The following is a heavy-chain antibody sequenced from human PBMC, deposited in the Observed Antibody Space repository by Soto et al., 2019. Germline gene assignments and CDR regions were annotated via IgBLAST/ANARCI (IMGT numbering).Heavy chain of an antibody. Sequence: SVKVSCKASGGTFSSYTISWVRQAPGQGLEWMGRIIPILGIANYAQKFQGRVTITADKSTSTAYMELSSLRSEDTAVYYCARGVEANHDILTGFNWFDPWGQGTLVTVS. CDR1: GGTFSSYT. D-gene: IGHD3-9*01. CDR2: IIPILGIA. V-gene: IGHV1-69*02. J-gene: IGHJ5*02. CDR3: ARGVEANHDILTGFNWFDP.